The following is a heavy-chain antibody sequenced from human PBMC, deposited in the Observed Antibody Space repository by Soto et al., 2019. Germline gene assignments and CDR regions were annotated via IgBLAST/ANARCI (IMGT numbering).Heavy chain of an antibody. CDR3: AAGFPPDY. D-gene: IGHD3-10*01. V-gene: IGHV3-7*01. CDR1: GFTFSTSW. J-gene: IGHJ4*02. CDR2: INKDGSKE. Sequence: EVQLVESGGVLVQPGGSLRVSCAASGFTFSTSWMNWVRQAPGKGLEWVATINKDGSKEYHVDSVRGRFTISRDNVKNSLFLQMNSLRAEDTAVYFCAAGFPPDYWGQGTLVTVSS.